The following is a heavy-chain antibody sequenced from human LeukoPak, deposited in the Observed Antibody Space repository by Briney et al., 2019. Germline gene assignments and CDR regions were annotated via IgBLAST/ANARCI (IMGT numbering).Heavy chain of an antibody. CDR1: GYSFTSYW. D-gene: IGHD3-22*01. J-gene: IGHJ4*02. CDR3: ARLRGYYDSSGFFIDN. Sequence: GESLKISCKGSGYSFTSYWIGWVRQMPGKGLEWMGIIYPGDSDTRYSPSFQGQVTISADKSISTAYLQWSSLKASDTAMYYCARLRGYYDSSGFFIDNWGQGTLVTVSS. CDR2: IYPGDSDT. V-gene: IGHV5-51*01.